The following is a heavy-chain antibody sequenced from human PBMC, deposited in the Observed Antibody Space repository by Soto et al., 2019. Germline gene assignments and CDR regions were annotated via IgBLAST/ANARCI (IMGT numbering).Heavy chain of an antibody. V-gene: IGHV4-38-2*02. J-gene: IGHJ4*02. D-gene: IGHD5-12*01. Sequence: PSETLSLTCTVSGYSITSGYYWGWIRQSPGKGLEWIAYVYHTGATNYNPSLKSRVTISLDTSKGQFSLNLTSLTTADTAVYFCARGGNRYSNVASGVGGFDYWGQGSLVTVSS. CDR1: GYSITSGYY. CDR3: ARGGNRYSNVASGVGGFDY. CDR2: VYHTGAT.